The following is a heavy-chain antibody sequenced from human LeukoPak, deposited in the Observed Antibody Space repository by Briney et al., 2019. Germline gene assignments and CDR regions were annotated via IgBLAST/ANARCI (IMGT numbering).Heavy chain of an antibody. D-gene: IGHD1-14*01. Sequence: ASVKVSCKASGGTFSSYAIGWVRQAPGQGLEWMGGIIPIFGTANYAQKFQGRVTITTDESTSTAYMELSSLRSEDTAVYYCARVRRNYYHYMDVWGKGTTVTVSS. V-gene: IGHV1-69*05. CDR3: ARVRRNYYHYMDV. J-gene: IGHJ6*03. CDR2: IIPIFGTA. CDR1: GGTFSSYA.